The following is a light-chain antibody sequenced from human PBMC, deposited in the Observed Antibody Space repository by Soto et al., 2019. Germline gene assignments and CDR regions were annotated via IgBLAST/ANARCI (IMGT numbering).Light chain of an antibody. Sequence: QSVLTQPASVSGSPGQSITISCTGAGGDVGIYNFVSWYQLHPGKAPKLIIYEVTKRPSGASNRFSGSKSGNTASLTISGLQAEDEADYYCSSYAGGSTFVFGIGTKLTVL. CDR1: GGDVGIYNF. CDR2: EVT. V-gene: IGLV2-23*02. CDR3: SSYAGGSTFV. J-gene: IGLJ1*01.